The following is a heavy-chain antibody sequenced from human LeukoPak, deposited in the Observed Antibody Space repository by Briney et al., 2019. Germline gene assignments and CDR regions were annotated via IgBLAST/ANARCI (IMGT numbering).Heavy chain of an antibody. V-gene: IGHV4-59*12. J-gene: IGHJ4*02. CDR1: RGSLPVYY. Sequence: SEGLSLTRLVSRGSLPVYYWNWIRPSPRRGRECVGSISYMGSTNHIPSLKSRVPISIDTSKNRFSLKVSSVIAADTAMYYCARGGSRSYSSSTLDYWGQGTLVTVSS. D-gene: IGHD6-6*01. CDR2: ISYMGST. CDR3: ARGGSRSYSSSTLDY.